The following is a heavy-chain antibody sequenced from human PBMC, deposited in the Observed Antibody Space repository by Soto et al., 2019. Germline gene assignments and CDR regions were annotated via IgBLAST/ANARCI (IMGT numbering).Heavy chain of an antibody. CDR3: ARLNKRGYCSGGSCLSYYYYGMDV. CDR1: GYSFTIYW. Sequence: GESLKISCKGSGYSFTIYWISWVRQMPGKGLEWMGRIDPSDSYTNYSPSFQGHVTISADKSISTAYLQWSSLKASDTAVYYCARLNKRGYCSGGSCLSYYYYGMDVWGQGTTVTVSS. J-gene: IGHJ6*02. CDR2: IDPSDSYT. V-gene: IGHV5-10-1*01. D-gene: IGHD2-15*01.